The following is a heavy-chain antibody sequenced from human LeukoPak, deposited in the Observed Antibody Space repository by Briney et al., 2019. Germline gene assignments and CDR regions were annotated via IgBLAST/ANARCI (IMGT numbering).Heavy chain of an antibody. CDR3: AKGFRAYCGGDCYSDAFDI. V-gene: IGHV3-23*01. J-gene: IGHJ3*02. D-gene: IGHD2-21*02. Sequence: PGGSLRLSCAASGFTFSSYAMSWVRQAPGKVLEWVSAISGSGGSTYYADSVKGRFTISRDNSKNTLYLQMNSLRAEDTAVYYCAKGFRAYCGGDCYSDAFDIWGQGTMVTVSS. CDR1: GFTFSSYA. CDR2: ISGSGGST.